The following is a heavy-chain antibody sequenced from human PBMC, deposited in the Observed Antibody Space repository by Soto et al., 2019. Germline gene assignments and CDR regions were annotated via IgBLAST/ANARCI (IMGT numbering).Heavy chain of an antibody. V-gene: IGHV5-51*01. J-gene: IGHJ5*02. CDR2: IYPGDSDA. Sequence: GASLKISCEASGYSFSTYRIGWVRQMPGKGLEWMGIIYPGDSDARYSPSFQGQVTISADKSINTAYLQWSSLKASGTAMYYWARRGGSGSWKGFDPWGQGTLVTVSS. D-gene: IGHD3-10*01. CDR1: GYSFSTYR. CDR3: ARRGGSGSWKGFDP.